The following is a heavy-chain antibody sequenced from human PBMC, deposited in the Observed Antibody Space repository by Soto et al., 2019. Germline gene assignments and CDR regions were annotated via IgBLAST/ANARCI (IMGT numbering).Heavy chain of an antibody. CDR3: ARAPGIAAAGDYYYYYGMDV. CDR1: GGTFSSYA. CDR2: LIPIFGTA. Sequence: QVQLVQSGAEVKKPGSSVKVSCKASGGTFSSYAISWVRQAPGQGLEWMGGLIPIFGTANYAQKFQGRVTITADESTSTAYMQLSSLRSEDTAVNCCARAPGIAAAGDYYYYYGMDVWGQGTTVTVSS. D-gene: IGHD6-13*01. V-gene: IGHV1-69*01. J-gene: IGHJ6*02.